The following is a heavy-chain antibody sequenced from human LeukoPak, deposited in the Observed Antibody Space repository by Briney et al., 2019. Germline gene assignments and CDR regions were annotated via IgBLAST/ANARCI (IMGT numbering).Heavy chain of an antibody. D-gene: IGHD3-22*01. CDR1: GYTFTSYD. V-gene: IGHV1-8*02. CDR3: ARSYYYESSGYYYYPY. CDR2: MNPNSGNT. J-gene: IGHJ4*02. Sequence: ASVKVSCKASGYTFTSYDINWVRQATGQGLEWMGWMNPNSGNTGYAQKFQGRVTVTRNTSISTAYMELSSLRSEDTAVYYCARSYYYESSGYYYYPYWGQGTLVTVSS.